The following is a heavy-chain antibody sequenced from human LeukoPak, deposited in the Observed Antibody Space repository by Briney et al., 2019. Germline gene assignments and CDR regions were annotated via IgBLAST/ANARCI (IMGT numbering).Heavy chain of an antibody. CDR3: AKCFLGQWLVPGAPYYYYYGMNV. J-gene: IGHJ6*02. CDR1: GFTFSSYG. D-gene: IGHD6-19*01. Sequence: GRSLRLSCAASGFTFSSYGMHWVRQAPGKGLEWVAVISYDGSNKYYADSVKGRFTISRDNSKNTLYLQMNSLRAEDTAVYYCAKCFLGQWLVPGAPYYYYYGMNVWGQGTTVTVSS. CDR2: ISYDGSNK. V-gene: IGHV3-30*18.